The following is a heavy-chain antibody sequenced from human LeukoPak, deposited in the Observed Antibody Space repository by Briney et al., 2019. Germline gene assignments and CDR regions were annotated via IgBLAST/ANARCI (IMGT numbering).Heavy chain of an antibody. CDR2: ISSSGTYI. V-gene: IGHV3-21*01. J-gene: IGHJ4*02. Sequence: GGSLRLSCEVSGFTSSTYTMNWVRQAPGKGLEWVSSISSSGTYIYYADSVKGRFTISRDNAKNSLYLQMNSLRAEDTAVYYCAREKRGDYSNPRDYWGQGTLVTVSS. CDR3: AREKRGDYSNPRDY. D-gene: IGHD4-11*01. CDR1: GFTSSTYT.